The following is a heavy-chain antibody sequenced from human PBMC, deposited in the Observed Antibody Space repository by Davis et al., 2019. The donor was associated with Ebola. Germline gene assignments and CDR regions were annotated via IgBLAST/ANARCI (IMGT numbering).Heavy chain of an antibody. V-gene: IGHV4-4*07. J-gene: IGHJ6*02. D-gene: IGHD4/OR15-4a*01. Sequence: GSLKLSCTVSGGSISSYYWSWIRQPAGKGLEWIGRIYTSGSTNYNPSLKSRVTMSVDTSKNQFSLKLSSVTAADTAVYYCARDHYGAGINYYYGMDVWGQGTTVTVSS. CDR1: GGSISSYY. CDR2: IYTSGST. CDR3: ARDHYGAGINYYYGMDV.